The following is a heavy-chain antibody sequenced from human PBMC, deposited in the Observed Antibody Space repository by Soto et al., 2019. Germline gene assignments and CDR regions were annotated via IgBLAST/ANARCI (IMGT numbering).Heavy chain of an antibody. Sequence: PSETLSLTCTVSGGSISSGDYYWSWIRQPPGKGLEWIGYIYYSGSTYYNPSLKSRVTISVDTSKNQFSLKLSSVTAADTAVYYCARHLYGSGERFDPWGQGTLVTVSS. CDR3: ARHLYGSGERFDP. CDR2: IYYSGST. D-gene: IGHD3-10*01. J-gene: IGHJ5*02. CDR1: GGSISSGDYY. V-gene: IGHV4-30-4*01.